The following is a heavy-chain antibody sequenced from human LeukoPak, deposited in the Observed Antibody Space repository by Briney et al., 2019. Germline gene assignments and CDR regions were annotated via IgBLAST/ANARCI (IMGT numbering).Heavy chain of an antibody. D-gene: IGHD1-26*01. Sequence: PGGSLRLSCAASGFTFSSHGINWVRQAPGKGLEWVSGISPSGSISYYADSVKGRFTISRDNSKNTVSLQMNSLRAEDTALYYCARAWGSYDAFDIWGQGTMVTVSS. CDR3: ARAWGSYDAFDI. V-gene: IGHV3-23*01. CDR1: GFTFSSHG. J-gene: IGHJ3*02. CDR2: ISPSGSIS.